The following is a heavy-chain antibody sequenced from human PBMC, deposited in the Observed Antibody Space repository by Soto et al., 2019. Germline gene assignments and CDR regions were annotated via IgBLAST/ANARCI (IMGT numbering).Heavy chain of an antibody. V-gene: IGHV4-38-2*01. CDR1: GYSISSGYY. Sequence: PSETLSLTCAVSGYSISSGYYWGWIRQPPGKGLEWIGSIYHSGSTYYNPSLKSRVTISVDTSKNQFSLKLSSVTAADTAVYSCARVSIAVAVNAAFDIWGQGTMVTVSS. J-gene: IGHJ3*02. CDR3: ARVSIAVAVNAAFDI. D-gene: IGHD6-19*01. CDR2: IYHSGST.